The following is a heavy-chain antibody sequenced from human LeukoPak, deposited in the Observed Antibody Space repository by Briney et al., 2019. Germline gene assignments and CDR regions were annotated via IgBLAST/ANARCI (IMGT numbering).Heavy chain of an antibody. V-gene: IGHV3-53*01. CDR3: ARGVSLSGYLDAFDI. CDR1: APSVSKKY. Sequence: RGSMRPSCAPAAPSVSKKYMTCVRPAPKNGLEWVSLVYGDGRTYYTNSVKGRCTISRDNSKHTLYLPMNRLRVEDTAVYFCARGVSLSGYLDAFDIWGQGTMVTVSS. J-gene: IGHJ3*02. CDR2: VYGDGRT. D-gene: IGHD3-22*01.